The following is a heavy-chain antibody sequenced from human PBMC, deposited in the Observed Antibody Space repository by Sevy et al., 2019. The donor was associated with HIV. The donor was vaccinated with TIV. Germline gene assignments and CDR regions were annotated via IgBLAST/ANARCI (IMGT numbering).Heavy chain of an antibody. D-gene: IGHD3-16*01. CDR3: AKPVYDYIWGSYDY. CDR1: GFTFSRYP. Sequence: GGSLRLSCAGAGFTFSRYPMSWVRQAPGRGLEWVSGINGGGDNTLYADSVKGRFTISRDNSKNTLYLQMNSLRDEDTAVYYCAKPVYDYIWGSYDYWGQGTLVTVSS. V-gene: IGHV3-23*01. CDR2: INGGGDNT. J-gene: IGHJ4*02.